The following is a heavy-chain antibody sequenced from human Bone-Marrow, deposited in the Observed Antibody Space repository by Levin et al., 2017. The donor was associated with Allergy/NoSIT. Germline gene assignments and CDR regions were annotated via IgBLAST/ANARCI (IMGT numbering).Heavy chain of an antibody. CDR3: ANASL. V-gene: IGHV3-9*01. Sequence: QPGGSLRLSCTASGFTFEDLAMHWVRQPPGRGLEWVSGITWNGGSIGYADSVKGRFTITRDNANNAFYFQMNSLTPEDTALDYCANASLWGQGTQVTVSS. J-gene: IGHJ4*02. CDR2: ITWNGGSI. CDR1: GFTFEDLA.